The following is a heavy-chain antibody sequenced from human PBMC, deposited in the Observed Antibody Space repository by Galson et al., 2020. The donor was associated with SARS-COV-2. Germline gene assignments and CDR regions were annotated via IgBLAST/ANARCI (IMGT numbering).Heavy chain of an antibody. V-gene: IGHV4-31*03. J-gene: IGHJ4*02. D-gene: IGHD6-13*01. CDR2: IYYNGKT. Sequence: ETSETLSLTCTVSGDSVSSAGYYWSWIRQRPGKGLDWIGYIYYNGKTYYNPSLKSRVIISVDTSKNQFSLKLSSVSAADTAVYYCAREPTVAAAGPGGGYFDFWGQGTLVTVSS. CDR1: GDSVSSAGYY. CDR3: AREPTVAAAGPGGGYFDF.